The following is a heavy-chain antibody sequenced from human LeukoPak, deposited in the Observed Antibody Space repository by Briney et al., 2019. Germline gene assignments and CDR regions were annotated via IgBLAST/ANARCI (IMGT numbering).Heavy chain of an antibody. CDR2: IYYSGGT. D-gene: IGHD3-3*01. CDR3: ARVKEGFWSGYYPLQH. J-gene: IGHJ1*01. Sequence: SETLSLTCTVSVGSINGYYWSWIRQPPGKGLEWIGYIYYSGGTSYNPSLKSRVTISVDRFKNQFSLKLSSVTAADTAVYYCARVKEGFWSGYYPLQHWGQGTLVTVSS. V-gene: IGHV4-59*01. CDR1: VGSINGYY.